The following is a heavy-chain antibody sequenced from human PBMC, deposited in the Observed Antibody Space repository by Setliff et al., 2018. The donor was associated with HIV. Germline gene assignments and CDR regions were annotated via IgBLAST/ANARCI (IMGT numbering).Heavy chain of an antibody. CDR3: ARLYVVVHVTPPVLDS. CDR2: IDPSDSYT. Sequence: GESLKLSCQGSGYRFTSQWISWVRQMPGKGLEWMGMIDPSDSYTKYSPSFQGHVTISVDKSISTAYLHWSSLKASDTAMYYCARLYVVVHVTPPVLDSWGQGTLVTFS. CDR1: GYRFTSQW. J-gene: IGHJ4*02. V-gene: IGHV5-10-1*01. D-gene: IGHD2-21*01.